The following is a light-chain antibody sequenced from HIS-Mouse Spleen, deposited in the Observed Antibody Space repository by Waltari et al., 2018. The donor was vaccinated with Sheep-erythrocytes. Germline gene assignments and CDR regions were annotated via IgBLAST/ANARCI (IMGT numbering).Light chain of an antibody. CDR1: SSDVGGYNY. CDR2: DVS. Sequence: QSALTQPACVSGSPGQSITIPCTGTSSDVGGYNYVPWYQQHPGKAPKLMIYDVSNRPSGVSNRFSGSKSGNTASLTISGLQAEDEADYYCSSYTSSSTWVFGGGTKLTVL. J-gene: IGLJ3*02. CDR3: SSYTSSSTWV. V-gene: IGLV2-14*03.